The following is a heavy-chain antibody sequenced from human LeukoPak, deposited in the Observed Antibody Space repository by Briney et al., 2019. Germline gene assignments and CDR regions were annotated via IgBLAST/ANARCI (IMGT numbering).Heavy chain of an antibody. Sequence: PGGSLRPSCAASGLTFSSYGMHWVRQAPGKGLEWVAFIRYDGSNKYYADSVKGRFTISRDNSKNTLYLQMNSLRAEDTAVYYCAKDLGYCSSTSCYNPFDYWGQGTLVTVSS. J-gene: IGHJ4*02. V-gene: IGHV3-30*02. CDR2: IRYDGSNK. CDR1: GLTFSSYG. CDR3: AKDLGYCSSTSCYNPFDY. D-gene: IGHD2-2*02.